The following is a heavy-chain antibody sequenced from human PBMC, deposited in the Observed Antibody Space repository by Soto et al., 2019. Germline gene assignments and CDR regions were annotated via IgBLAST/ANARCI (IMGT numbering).Heavy chain of an antibody. CDR1: GFSLSTSAVG. CDR2: IYGDDDK. J-gene: IGHJ4*02. CDR3: AHRHRDLAGLFDS. V-gene: IGHV2-5*02. Sequence: QITLKESGPTLVKPTQTLTLTCTFSGFSLSTSAVGVGWIRQPPGKALEWLTVIYGDDDKRSSPSLRSRLTIPKDTSKNQVVLTMTHMDPVDTATYYCAHRHRDLAGLFDSWGQGTLVTVSS.